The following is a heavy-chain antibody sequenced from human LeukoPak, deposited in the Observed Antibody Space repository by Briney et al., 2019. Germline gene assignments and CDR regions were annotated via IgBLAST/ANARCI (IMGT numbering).Heavy chain of an antibody. D-gene: IGHD5-12*01. CDR1: GGSISSYY. V-gene: IGHV4-59*01. CDR3: ARGGYSGYDSP. Sequence: SETLSLTCTVSGGSISSYYWSWIRQPPGKGLEWIGYIYYSGSTNYNPSLKSRVTISVDTSKNQFSLKLSSVTAADTAVYYCARGGYSGYDSPWGQGTLVTVSS. CDR2: IYYSGST. J-gene: IGHJ5*02.